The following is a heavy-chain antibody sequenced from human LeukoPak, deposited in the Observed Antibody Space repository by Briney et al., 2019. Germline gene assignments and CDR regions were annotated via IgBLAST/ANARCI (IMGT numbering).Heavy chain of an antibody. CDR3: ARDSVDYFDY. Sequence: PGGSLRLSCAASGFIFSSYWMSWVRQAGGKGLEWVANIKQEGSEKFYVDSVKGRFTIYRDNDKNSLYLQMNSLRAEDTAVYYCARDSVDYFDYWGQGTLVTVSS. CDR1: GFIFSSYW. V-gene: IGHV3-7*01. J-gene: IGHJ4*02. CDR2: IKQEGSEK. D-gene: IGHD4-23*01.